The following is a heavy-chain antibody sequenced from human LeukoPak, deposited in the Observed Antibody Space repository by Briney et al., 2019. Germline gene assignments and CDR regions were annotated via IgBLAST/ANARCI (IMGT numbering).Heavy chain of an antibody. CDR1: GGSFSGYY. V-gene: IGHV4-34*01. CDR2: INHSGST. J-gene: IGHJ5*02. Sequence: SETLSLTCAVYGGSFSGYYWSWIRQPPGKGLEWIGEINHSGSTNYNPSLKSRVTISVDTSKNQFSLKLSFVTAADTAVYYCASGGDYYDSSGYYAWGQGTLVTVSS. D-gene: IGHD3-22*01. CDR3: ASGGDYYDSSGYYA.